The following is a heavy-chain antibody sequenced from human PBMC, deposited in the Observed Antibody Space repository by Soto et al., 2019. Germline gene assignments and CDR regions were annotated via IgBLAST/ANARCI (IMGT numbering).Heavy chain of an antibody. D-gene: IGHD3-22*01. CDR3: ARQEGYYDSSGYLSPRPPDVYYFDY. J-gene: IGHJ4*02. CDR2: IYPGDSDT. V-gene: IGHV5-51*01. Sequence: GESLKISCKGSGYSFSSYWIGWVRQMPGKGLEWMGIIYPGDSDTRYSPSFQGQVTISADKSISTAYLQWSSLKASDTAMYYCARQEGYYDSSGYLSPRPPDVYYFDYWGQGTLVTVSS. CDR1: GYSFSSYW.